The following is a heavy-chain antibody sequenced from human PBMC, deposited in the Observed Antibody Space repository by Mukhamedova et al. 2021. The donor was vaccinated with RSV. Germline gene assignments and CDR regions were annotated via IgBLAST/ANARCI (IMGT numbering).Heavy chain of an antibody. CDR2: GGNI. V-gene: IGHV3-23*01. J-gene: IGHJ3*01. Sequence: GGNIFYADSARGRFTISRHNSANTVYLQMSGLRADDTGVYFCARKKDGYGDDHDAFDLWGQGTRLTVSS. CDR3: ARKKDGYGDDHDAFDL. D-gene: IGHD4-17*01.